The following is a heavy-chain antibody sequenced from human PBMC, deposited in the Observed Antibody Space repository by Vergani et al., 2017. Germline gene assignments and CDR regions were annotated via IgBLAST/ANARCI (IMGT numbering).Heavy chain of an antibody. Sequence: VQLVESGGGVVQPGGSLRLSCGASGFNFNIYGMSWVRQAPGKGLQWVSSISGSGGSIYYADSVKGRFTISRDNSKKTLYLQMNSLRVEDTALYYCSKEGYASGRGSFDSWGQGTLVTVSS. CDR2: ISGSGGSI. D-gene: IGHD3-10*01. CDR1: GFNFNIYG. CDR3: SKEGYASGRGSFDS. J-gene: IGHJ4*02. V-gene: IGHV3-23*04.